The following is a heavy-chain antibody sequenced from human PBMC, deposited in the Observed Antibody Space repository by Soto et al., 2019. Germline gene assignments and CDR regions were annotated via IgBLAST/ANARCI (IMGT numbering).Heavy chain of an antibody. D-gene: IGHD4-17*01. CDR3: ARDVNGDAFDY. V-gene: IGHV4-59*01. J-gene: IGHJ4*02. CDR2: IYYSGST. CDR1: GGSISSYY. Sequence: PSETLSLTCTVSGGSISSYYWSWIRQPPGKGLEWIGYIYYSGSTNYNPSLKSRVTISVDTSKNQFSLKLSSVTAADTAVYYCARDVNGDAFDYWGQGTLVTVSS.